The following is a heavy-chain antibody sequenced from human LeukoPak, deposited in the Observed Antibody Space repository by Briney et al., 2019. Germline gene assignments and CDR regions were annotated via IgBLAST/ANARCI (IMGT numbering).Heavy chain of an antibody. CDR2: ISAYNGNT. CDR1: GYTFTYYY. D-gene: IGHD3-3*02. V-gene: IGHV1-18*04. J-gene: IGHJ4*02. CDR3: ARDAHYYFDY. Sequence: GASVKVSCKASGYTFTYYYMHWVRQAPGQGLEWMGWISAYNGNTNYAQKLQGRVTMTTDTSTSTAYMELRSLRSDDTAVYYCARDAHYYFDYWGQGTLVTVSS.